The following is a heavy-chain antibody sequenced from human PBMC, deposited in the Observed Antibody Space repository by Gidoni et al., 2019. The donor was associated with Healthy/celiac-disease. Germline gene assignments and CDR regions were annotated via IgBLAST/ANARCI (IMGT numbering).Heavy chain of an antibody. CDR1: GYTFTSYA. D-gene: IGHD3-9*01. CDR3: ARDQNYDILTGYYMTDFDY. V-gene: IGHV7-4-1*02. Sequence: QVQLVQSRSELKKPGASVKVSCKASGYTFTSYAMNWVRQAPGQGLEWMGWINTNTGNPTYAQGFTGRFVFSLDTSVSTAYLQISSLKAEDTAVYYCARDQNYDILTGYYMTDFDYWGQGTLVTVSS. J-gene: IGHJ4*02. CDR2: INTNTGNP.